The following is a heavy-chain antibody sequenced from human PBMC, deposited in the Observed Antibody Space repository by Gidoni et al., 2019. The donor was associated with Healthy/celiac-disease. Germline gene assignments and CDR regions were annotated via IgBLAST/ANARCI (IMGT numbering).Heavy chain of an antibody. CDR2: INWNGGST. D-gene: IGHD5-18*01. CDR1: GFTFDAYG. CDR3: AGTPTWIQLWLGAFDI. V-gene: IGHV3-20*04. J-gene: IGHJ3*02. Sequence: EVQLVESGGGVVRPGGSLRLSCAASGFTFDAYGMSWVRQAPGKGLEWVSGINWNGGSTGYADSVKGRFTISRDNAKNSLYLQMNSLRAEDTALYYCAGTPTWIQLWLGAFDIWGQGTMVTVSS.